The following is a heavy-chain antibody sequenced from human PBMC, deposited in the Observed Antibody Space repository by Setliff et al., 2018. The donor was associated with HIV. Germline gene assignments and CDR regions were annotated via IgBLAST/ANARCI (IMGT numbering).Heavy chain of an antibody. CDR2: IYPGDSDT. CDR1: GYSFTSYW. J-gene: IGHJ3*02. D-gene: IGHD2-15*01. Sequence: GESLKISCKGSGYSFTSYWIGWVRQLPGKGLEWMGIIYPGDSDTRYSPSFQGQVTISADKSISTAYLQWRSLQASDSAMYYCAKYCSGGSCSDAFDIWGPGTMVTVSS. V-gene: IGHV5-51*01. CDR3: AKYCSGGSCSDAFDI.